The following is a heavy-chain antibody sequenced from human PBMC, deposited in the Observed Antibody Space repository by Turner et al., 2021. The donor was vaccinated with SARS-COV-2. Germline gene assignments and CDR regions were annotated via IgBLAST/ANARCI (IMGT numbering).Heavy chain of an antibody. CDR3: TSAPPYCPTGVCPNWFDP. CDR2: FDPEDGDT. V-gene: IGHV1-24*01. CDR1: GYTLTELS. Sequence: VHLVQSGAEVQKPGASGKAPCKVFGYTLTELSMRWVRQAPGKGLEWMGGFDPEDGDTIYGQYFQGRVTITKDKSIATAFLELSSLRSEDTAMYYCTSAPPYCPTGVCPNWFDPWGQGTLVTVSS. D-gene: IGHD2-8*01. J-gene: IGHJ5*02.